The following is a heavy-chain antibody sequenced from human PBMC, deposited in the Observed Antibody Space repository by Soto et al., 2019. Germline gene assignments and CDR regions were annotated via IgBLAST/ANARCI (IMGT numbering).Heavy chain of an antibody. CDR2: IIPIFGTA. CDR1: GGTFSSYA. D-gene: IGHD3-9*01. CDR3: ARDHYDILTGYPYFDY. Sequence: QVQLVQSGAEVKKPGSSVKVSCKASGGTFSSYAISWVRQAPGQGLEWMGGIIPIFGTANYAQKFQGRVTITXXEXTXKAYMELSSLRSEDTAVYYCARDHYDILTGYPYFDYWGQGTLVTVSS. V-gene: IGHV1-69*05. J-gene: IGHJ4*02.